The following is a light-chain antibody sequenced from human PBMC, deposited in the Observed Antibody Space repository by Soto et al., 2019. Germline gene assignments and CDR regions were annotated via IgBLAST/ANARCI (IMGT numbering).Light chain of an antibody. V-gene: IGKV1-6*01. CDR1: QDISSN. Sequence: AILMTQSPSSLSASAGDRATISCRASQDISSNLAWYQQKPGKAPRLLIYGASNWPSGIPARFSGSGSGTDFTLTISSLQPEDFATYYCLQDYNCPLTFGGGTKVDIK. J-gene: IGKJ4*01. CDR2: GAS. CDR3: LQDYNCPLT.